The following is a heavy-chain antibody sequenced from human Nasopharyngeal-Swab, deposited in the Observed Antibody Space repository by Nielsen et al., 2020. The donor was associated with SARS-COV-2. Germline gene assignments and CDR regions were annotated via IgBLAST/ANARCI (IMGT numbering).Heavy chain of an antibody. CDR3: ATDWGSSSPFDY. J-gene: IGHJ4*02. CDR2: IKEDGSEK. D-gene: IGHD6-6*01. CDR1: GFTFSSYW. Sequence: GGSLRLSCAASGFTFSSYWMSWVRQAPGKGLEWVANIKEDGSEKYYVDSVKGRFTISRDNAKNSLYLQMNSLRDEDTAVYYCATDWGSSSPFDYWGQGTLVTVSS. V-gene: IGHV3-7*01.